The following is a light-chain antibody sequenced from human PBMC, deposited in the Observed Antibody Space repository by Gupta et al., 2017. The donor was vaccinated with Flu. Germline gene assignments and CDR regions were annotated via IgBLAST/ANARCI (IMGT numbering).Light chain of an antibody. Sequence: EILMTQSPATLSVSPGERATLSCRASQSVSSNLAWYQQKPGQAPRLLIYGASTRATGIPARFSGSGSGTEFTLTISSLQSEDFAVYYCQQYNNWPLLTFGGGTKVEIK. CDR1: QSVSSN. J-gene: IGKJ4*01. CDR2: GAS. V-gene: IGKV3-15*01. CDR3: QQYNNWPLLT.